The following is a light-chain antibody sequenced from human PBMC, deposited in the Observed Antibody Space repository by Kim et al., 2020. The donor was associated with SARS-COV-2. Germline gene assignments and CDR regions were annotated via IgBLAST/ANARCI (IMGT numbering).Light chain of an antibody. Sequence: NFMLTQPHSVSESPGKTVTISCTGSSGSIASNYVHWYQQHPGSAPTTVIYEDNQRPSGVPDRFSGSIDSSSNSASLTISGLTTEDEADYYCQSYDSSNHVVFGGGTQLTVL. V-gene: IGLV6-57*02. J-gene: IGLJ2*01. CDR2: EDN. CDR3: QSYDSSNHVV. CDR1: SGSIASNY.